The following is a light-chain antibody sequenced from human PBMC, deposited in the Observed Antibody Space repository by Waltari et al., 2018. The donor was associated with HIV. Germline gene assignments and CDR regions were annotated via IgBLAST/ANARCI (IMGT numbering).Light chain of an antibody. Sequence: QSVLTQPPSVSGAPGQRVTISCTGTSSDVGSYNLVSWYQQHPGKAPKLMIYEVSKRPSGVSNRVSGSRSGNTASLTISGLQAEDEADYYCCSYAGSSTFNWVFGGGTKLTVL. CDR2: EVS. CDR1: SSDVGSYNL. V-gene: IGLV2-23*02. J-gene: IGLJ3*02. CDR3: CSYAGSSTFNWV.